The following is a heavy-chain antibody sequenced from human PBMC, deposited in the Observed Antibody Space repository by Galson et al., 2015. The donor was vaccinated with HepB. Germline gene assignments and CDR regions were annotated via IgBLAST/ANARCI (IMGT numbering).Heavy chain of an antibody. CDR2: INPNSGGT. J-gene: IGHJ6*03. CDR1: GYTFTGYY. CDR3: ARAPALRFLEWLADMDV. V-gene: IGHV1-2*06. Sequence: CKASGYTFTGYYMHWVRQAPGQGLEWMGRINPNSGGTNYAQKFQGRVTMTRDTSIGTAYMELSRLRSDDTAVYYCARAPALRFLEWLADMDVWGKGTTVTVSS. D-gene: IGHD3-3*01.